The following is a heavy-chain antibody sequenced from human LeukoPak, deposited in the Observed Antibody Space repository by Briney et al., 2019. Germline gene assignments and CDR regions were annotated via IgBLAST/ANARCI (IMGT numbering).Heavy chain of an antibody. V-gene: IGHV1-18*01. Sequence: ASVKVPCKASGYTFTSYGLRWVRQAPGQGREWMGWISAYNSNTNYAQKRQDRVTMTTDTSTSTAYMELRSLRSDDTAVYYCARDGDYYGSGSYYYGFDYWGQGTLVTVSS. CDR3: ARDGDYYGSGSYYYGFDY. CDR2: ISAYNSNT. CDR1: GYTFTSYG. J-gene: IGHJ4*02. D-gene: IGHD3-10*01.